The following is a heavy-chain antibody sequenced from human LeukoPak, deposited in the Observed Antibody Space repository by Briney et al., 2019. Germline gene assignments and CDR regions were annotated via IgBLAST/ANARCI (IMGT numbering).Heavy chain of an antibody. J-gene: IGHJ4*02. D-gene: IGHD3-10*01. Sequence: SETLSLTCPVSGGSISSGVYYWSWIRQHPGKGLEWIGYIYYRGSTYYNPSLKSRVTISVDTSKNQLSLKLSSVTAADTALYYCARGGVPSFDYWGQGTLLTVSS. V-gene: IGHV4-31*03. CDR1: GGSISSGVYY. CDR2: IYYRGST. CDR3: ARGGVPSFDY.